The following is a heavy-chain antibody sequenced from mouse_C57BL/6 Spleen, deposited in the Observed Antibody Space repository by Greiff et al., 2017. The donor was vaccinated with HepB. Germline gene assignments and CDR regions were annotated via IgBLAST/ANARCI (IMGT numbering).Heavy chain of an antibody. D-gene: IGHD1-2*01. J-gene: IGHJ1*03. CDR1: GYTFTSYW. CDR3: ARRVLRPPWYFDV. V-gene: IGHV1-52*01. Sequence: QVQLQQPGAELVRPGSSVKLSCKASGYTFTSYWMHWVKQRPIQGLEWIGNIDPSDSETHYNQKFKDKATLTVDKSSSTAYMQLSSLTSEDSAVYYCARRVLRPPWYFDVWGTGTTVTVSS. CDR2: IDPSDSET.